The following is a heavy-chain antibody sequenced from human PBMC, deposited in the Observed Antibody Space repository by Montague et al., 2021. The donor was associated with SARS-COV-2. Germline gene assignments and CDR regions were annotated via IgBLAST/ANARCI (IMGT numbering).Heavy chain of an antibody. Sequence: SETLSLTCTVSGGSISSFFWSWFRQPPGKGLEWIGYISDSGSTNYNPSLTSRVTMSVDTSKNQFSLKVNSVTAADTAVYYCARNYRATLPAVYWGQGTLVTVSS. CDR1: GGSISSFF. CDR2: ISDSGST. V-gene: IGHV4-59*08. J-gene: IGHJ4*02. CDR3: ARNYRATLPAVY. D-gene: IGHD2-15*01.